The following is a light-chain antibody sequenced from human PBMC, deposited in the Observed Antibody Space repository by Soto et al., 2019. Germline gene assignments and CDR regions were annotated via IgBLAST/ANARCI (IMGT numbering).Light chain of an antibody. CDR1: QSISSW. Sequence: DIQMTQSPSTLSASVGDRVTITCRACQSISSWLAWYQQKPGKAPKLLIYDASSLESGVPSRFSGNRSGTEFTLTISSLQPDDFATYYCQQYNSYSWTFGQGTKVEIK. CDR3: QQYNSYSWT. J-gene: IGKJ1*01. CDR2: DAS. V-gene: IGKV1-5*01.